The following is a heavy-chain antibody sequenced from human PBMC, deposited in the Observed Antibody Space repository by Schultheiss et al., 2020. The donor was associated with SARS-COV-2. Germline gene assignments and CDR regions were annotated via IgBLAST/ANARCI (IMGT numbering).Heavy chain of an antibody. CDR2: LWHDGSRE. D-gene: IGHD2-8*01. Sequence: GGSLRLSCAASGFSFNNYGMHWVRQAPGKGLEWVAALWHDGSREFYADSVKGRFTISRDNSKNTLYLQMNSLRAEDTAVYYCARVYRIPDAFDIWGQGTMVTVSS. CDR3: ARVYRIPDAFDI. CDR1: GFSFNNYG. J-gene: IGHJ3*02. V-gene: IGHV3-33*01.